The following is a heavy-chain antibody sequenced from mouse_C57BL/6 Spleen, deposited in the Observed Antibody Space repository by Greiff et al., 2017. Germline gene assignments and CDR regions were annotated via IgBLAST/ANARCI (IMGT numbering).Heavy chain of an antibody. Sequence: VQLQQSGPELVKPGASVKIPCKASGYTFTDYNMDWVKQSHGKSLEWIGDINPNNGGTIYNQKFKGKATLTVDKSSSTAYMELRSLTSEDTAVYYCARKPYDYDEGYYAMDYWGQGTSVTVSS. J-gene: IGHJ4*01. CDR3: ARKPYDYDEGYYAMDY. D-gene: IGHD2-4*01. CDR2: INPNNGGT. CDR1: GYTFTDYN. V-gene: IGHV1-18*01.